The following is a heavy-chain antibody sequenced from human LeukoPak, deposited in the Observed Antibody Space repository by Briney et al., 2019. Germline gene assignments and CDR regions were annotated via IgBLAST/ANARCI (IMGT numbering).Heavy chain of an antibody. CDR1: GGSVSSSSHY. CDR2: IYYSGST. J-gene: IGHJ1*01. V-gene: IGHV4-39*01. CDR3: ARRDCSGGSCYFQP. D-gene: IGHD2-15*01. Sequence: PSEALSLTCTVSGGSVSSSSHYWNWIRQPPGKGLEWIGSIYYSGSTNYNPSLQSRVTISVDTSKNQLSLRLSSVTAADTAMYYCARRDCSGGSCYFQPWGQGTLVTVSS.